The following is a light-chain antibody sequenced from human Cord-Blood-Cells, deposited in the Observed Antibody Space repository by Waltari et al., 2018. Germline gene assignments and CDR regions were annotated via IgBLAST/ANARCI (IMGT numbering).Light chain of an antibody. Sequence: EIVFTQSRATLSLSPGERATISCGALQSVSSSYLAWYQQKPGLSPRILIYDASSRATGIPDRFSGSGSGTDFTLTISRLEPEDFAVYYCQQYGSSPTFGQGTKLEIK. CDR1: QSVSSSY. J-gene: IGKJ2*01. CDR2: DAS. CDR3: QQYGSSPT. V-gene: IGKV3D-20*01.